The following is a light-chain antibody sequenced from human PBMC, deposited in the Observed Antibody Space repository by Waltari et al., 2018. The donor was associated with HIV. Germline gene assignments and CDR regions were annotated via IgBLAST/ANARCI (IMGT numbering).Light chain of an antibody. Sequence: QSVLTQPPSVSGAPGQRVTISCTGRSSNIGPGLDVHGYQQLPGTAPKLLLYGNNNRPSGVPDRFSGSKSGTSASLAITGLQAEDDADYYCQSYDTSLSGPVFGGGTKLTVL. V-gene: IGLV1-40*01. CDR3: QSYDTSLSGPV. CDR2: GNN. J-gene: IGLJ2*01. CDR1: SSNIGPGLD.